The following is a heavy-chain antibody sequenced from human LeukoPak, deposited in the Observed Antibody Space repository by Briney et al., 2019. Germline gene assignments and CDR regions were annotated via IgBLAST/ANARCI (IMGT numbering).Heavy chain of an antibody. Sequence: SETLSLTCTVSGYSISSGYYWGWIRQPPGKGLEWIGYIYYGGSTNYNPSLKSRVTISVDTSKNQFSLKLSSVTAADTAVYYCARGVVIAPQTFDYWGQGTLVTVSS. J-gene: IGHJ4*02. CDR1: GYSISSGYY. D-gene: IGHD2-21*01. CDR2: IYYGGST. CDR3: ARGVVIAPQTFDY. V-gene: IGHV4-61*01.